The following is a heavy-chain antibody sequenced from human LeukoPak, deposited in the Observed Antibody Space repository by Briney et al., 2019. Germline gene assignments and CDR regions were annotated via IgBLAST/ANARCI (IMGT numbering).Heavy chain of an antibody. D-gene: IGHD1-7*01. CDR2: ISSSSSYI. CDR1: GFTFSSYS. CDR3: ARDGGNNWNYHYYYYGMDV. J-gene: IGHJ6*02. Sequence: GGSLRLSCAASGFTFSSYSMNWVRQAPGKGLEWVSSISSSSSYIYYADSVKGRFTISRDNSKNTLYLQMNSLRAEDTAVYYCARDGGNNWNYHYYYYGMDVWGQGTTVTVSS. V-gene: IGHV3-21*01.